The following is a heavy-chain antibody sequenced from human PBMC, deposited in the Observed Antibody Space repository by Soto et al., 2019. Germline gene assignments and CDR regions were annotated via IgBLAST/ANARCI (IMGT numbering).Heavy chain of an antibody. V-gene: IGHV3-23*01. J-gene: IGHJ4*02. D-gene: IGHD1-1*01. CDR1: GFTFSSYA. CDR2: ISSGGDRT. Sequence: EVQLLESGGGLVQPGGSLRLSCAASGFTFSSYAMGWVRQAPGKGLEWVSLISSGGDRTYYANSVKGRFTISRDNSKNTLYLQMNSLRAEDTAVYYCATQDFRGATGTTWGQGTLVTVSS. CDR3: ATQDFRGATGTT.